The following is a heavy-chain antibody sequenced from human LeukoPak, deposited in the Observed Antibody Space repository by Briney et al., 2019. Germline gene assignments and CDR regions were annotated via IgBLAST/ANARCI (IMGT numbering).Heavy chain of an antibody. CDR2: IYHSGST. CDR3: ARVRGYCSSTICYRYYFDY. CDR1: DYSISSGYY. Sequence: SETLSLTCAVSDYSISSGYYWGWMRQPPGKGLEWIGTIYHSGSTYYNPSLKSRVTISVDTSKNQFSLKLTSVTATDTAVYYCARVRGYCSSTICYRYYFDYWGQGTLVTVSS. V-gene: IGHV4-38-2*01. J-gene: IGHJ4*02. D-gene: IGHD2-2*01.